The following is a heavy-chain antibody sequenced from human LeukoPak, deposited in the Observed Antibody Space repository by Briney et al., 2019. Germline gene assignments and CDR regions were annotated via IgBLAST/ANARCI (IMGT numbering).Heavy chain of an antibody. J-gene: IGHJ4*02. Sequence: GGPLRLSCAASGFTFSSYGMHWVRQAPGKGLERVAVISYDGSNKYYADSVKGRFTISRDNSKNTLYLQMNSLRAEDTAVYYCAKAPSGGGYFDYWGQGTLVTVSS. V-gene: IGHV3-30*18. CDR3: AKAPSGGGYFDY. CDR1: GFTFSSYG. D-gene: IGHD3-10*01. CDR2: ISYDGSNK.